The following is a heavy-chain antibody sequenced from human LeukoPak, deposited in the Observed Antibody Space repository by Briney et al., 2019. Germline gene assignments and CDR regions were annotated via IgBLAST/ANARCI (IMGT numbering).Heavy chain of an antibody. J-gene: IGHJ2*01. D-gene: IGHD6-13*01. CDR3: AREKEQQLVRNWYFDL. CDR1: GGSISSYY. CDR2: IYYTGST. Sequence: SETLSLTCTVSGGSISSYYWSWIRQPPGKGLEWIGYIYYTGSTSYNPSLKSRVTISVDTSKNQFSLKLSSVTAADTAVYYCAREKEQQLVRNWYFDLWGRGTLVTVSS. V-gene: IGHV4-59*01.